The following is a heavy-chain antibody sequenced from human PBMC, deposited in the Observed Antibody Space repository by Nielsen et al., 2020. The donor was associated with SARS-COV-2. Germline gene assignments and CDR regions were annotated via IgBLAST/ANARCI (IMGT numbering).Heavy chain of an antibody. V-gene: IGHV1-24*01. Sequence: ASVKVSCKVSGYTLTELSMHWVRQAPGKGLEWMGGFYPEDGETIYAQKFQGRVTMTEDTSTDTAYMELSSLRSEDTAVYYCARVQHNTLLNWFDPWGQGTLVTVSS. CDR2: FYPEDGET. D-gene: IGHD2/OR15-2a*01. J-gene: IGHJ5*02. CDR3: ARVQHNTLLNWFDP. CDR1: GYTLTELS.